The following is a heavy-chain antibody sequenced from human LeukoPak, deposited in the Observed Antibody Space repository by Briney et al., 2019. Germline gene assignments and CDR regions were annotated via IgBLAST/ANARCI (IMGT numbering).Heavy chain of an antibody. J-gene: IGHJ4*02. CDR1: GFTLSSYA. D-gene: IGHD3-16*01. Sequence: GGSLSLSCAPVGFTLSSYATRWGRQSPAGGRAWVSCLRVDGETSFGDSGKGRFPLSRDESRNTVFLQLNNLRVEDTAIYYCAKASWVSHADAVLWGQGTVVTVSS. CDR3: AKASWVSHADAVL. CDR2: LRVDGET. V-gene: IGHV3-23*02.